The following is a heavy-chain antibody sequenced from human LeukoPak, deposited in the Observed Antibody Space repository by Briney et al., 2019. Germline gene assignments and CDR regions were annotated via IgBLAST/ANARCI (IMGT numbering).Heavy chain of an antibody. J-gene: IGHJ5*02. CDR2: IIGSGGST. V-gene: IGHV3-23*01. CDR3: AKDPYYYDSSGYYYP. CDR1: GFTFSSHS. Sequence: PGGSLRLSCAASGFTFSSHSMTWVRQAPGKGLEWVSVIIGSGGSTYYADSVRGRFTISRDNSKNTLYLQMNSLRAEDTAVYYCAKDPYYYDSSGYYYPWGQGTLVTVSS. D-gene: IGHD3-22*01.